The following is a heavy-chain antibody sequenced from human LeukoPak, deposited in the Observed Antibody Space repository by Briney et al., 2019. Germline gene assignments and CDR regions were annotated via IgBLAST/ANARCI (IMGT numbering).Heavy chain of an antibody. J-gene: IGHJ6*02. CDR2: IYYSGGT. Sequence: PSQTLSLTCTVSGGPISSGGYYWSWIRQLPGKGLEWIGYIYYSGGTFYNPSLKNRVTISLDTSNNQVSLKLDSVTVADTAVYYCASSEATATPPPYAMDVWGQGTTVTVSS. CDR1: GGPISSGGYY. D-gene: IGHD5-12*01. CDR3: ASSEATATPPPYAMDV. V-gene: IGHV4-31*03.